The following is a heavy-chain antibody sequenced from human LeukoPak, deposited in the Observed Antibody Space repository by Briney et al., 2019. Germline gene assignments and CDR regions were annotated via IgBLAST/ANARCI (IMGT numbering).Heavy chain of an antibody. Sequence: PSETLSLTCTISGGSISSGPYYWGWIRQPPGKGLEWIGNIYYGENTYYNPSLKSRVTISIDTSKNQFYLKLSSLTAADTAVYYCARRDDSSGYHKIFDYWGPGTLVTVSS. D-gene: IGHD3-22*01. V-gene: IGHV4-39*01. CDR2: IYYGENT. J-gene: IGHJ4*02. CDR1: GGSISSGPYY. CDR3: ARRDDSSGYHKIFDY.